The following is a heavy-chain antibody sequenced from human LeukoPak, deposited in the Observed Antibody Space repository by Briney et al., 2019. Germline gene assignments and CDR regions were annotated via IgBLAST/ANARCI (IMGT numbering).Heavy chain of an antibody. V-gene: IGHV1-8*03. CDR3: ARDGRGSRSSWFAP. CDR2: MNPKSGDT. CDR1: GYSFTIYD. D-gene: IGHD3-10*01. J-gene: IGHJ5*02. Sequence: GASVKVSCKASGYSFTIYDINWVRQATGQGLEWMGWMNPKSGDTGYSQKFQGRVFITTDTSINTAYMELRSLGSDDTAVYYCARDGRGSRSSWFAPWGQGTLVIVSS.